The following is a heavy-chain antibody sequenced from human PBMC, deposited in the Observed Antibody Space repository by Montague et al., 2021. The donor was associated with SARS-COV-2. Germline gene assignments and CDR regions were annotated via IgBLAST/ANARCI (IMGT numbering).Heavy chain of an antibody. V-gene: IGHV4-31*03. CDR2: IYYSGST. D-gene: IGHD3-3*01. J-gene: IGHJ2*01. CDR3: ARSSAPSITIFGVSNTYWYFVL. CDR1: GGSISSGGYY. Sequence: TLSLTCTVSGGSISSGGYYWSWIRQHPGKGLEWIGYIYYSGSTYYNPSLKSRVTISVDTSKNQFSLKLSSVTAADTAVYYCARSSAPSITIFGVSNTYWYFVLWGRGTLVTVSS.